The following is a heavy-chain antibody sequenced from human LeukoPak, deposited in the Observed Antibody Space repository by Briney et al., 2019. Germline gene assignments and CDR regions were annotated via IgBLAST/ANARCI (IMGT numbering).Heavy chain of an antibody. CDR3: ARGDSTGFYYAVFDY. CDR2: MSWDSESI. Sequence: SLRLSCAASGFTFDDYGMHWVRQAPGKGLEWVSGMSWDSESIGYADSVKGRFTISGDNAKNSLYLQMNSLRPEDTAFYYCARGDSTGFYYAVFDYWGQGALVTVSS. CDR1: GFTFDDYG. D-gene: IGHD3-22*01. J-gene: IGHJ4*02. V-gene: IGHV3-9*01.